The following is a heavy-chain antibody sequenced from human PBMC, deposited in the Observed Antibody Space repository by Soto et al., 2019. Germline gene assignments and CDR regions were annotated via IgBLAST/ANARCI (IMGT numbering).Heavy chain of an antibody. CDR1: GYTFNAYS. D-gene: IGHD3-22*01. Sequence: ASVKVSCKASGYTFNAYSIHWVRQAPGQSLEWMGWISADNGNTNYAQRLQGRVTMTTDTSTSTAYMELRSLRSDDTAVYYCARERLDSSGYYPTPPFDYWGQGTLVTVSS. CDR3: ARERLDSSGYYPTPPFDY. V-gene: IGHV1-18*04. CDR2: ISADNGNT. J-gene: IGHJ4*02.